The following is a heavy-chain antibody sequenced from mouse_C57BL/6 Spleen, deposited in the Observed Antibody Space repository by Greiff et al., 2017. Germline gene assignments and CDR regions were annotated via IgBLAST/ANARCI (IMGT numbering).Heavy chain of an antibody. Sequence: QVQLQQPGAELVKPGASVKLSCKASGYTFTSYWMHWVKQRPGRGLEWIGRIDPNSGGTKYNEKFKSKATMTVDKPTSTAYMQISSLTSEDSAVYYCAPGGFAYWGQGTLVTVSA. CDR2: IDPNSGGT. V-gene: IGHV1-72*01. CDR3: APGGFAY. CDR1: GYTFTSYW. J-gene: IGHJ3*01.